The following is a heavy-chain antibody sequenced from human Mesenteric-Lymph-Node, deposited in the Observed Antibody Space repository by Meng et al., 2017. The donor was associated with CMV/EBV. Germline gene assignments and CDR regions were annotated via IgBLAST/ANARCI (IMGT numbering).Heavy chain of an antibody. V-gene: IGHV3-21*01. J-gene: IGHJ4*02. CDR2: ISASSSYI. Sequence: TLSGYSMNWGRQAPGKGLEWVSSISASSSYIHYADSVTGRFTISRDNAKNSLHLQMNSLRAEDTAVYYCARAVGYCSSSSCSDYFDFWGQGTLVTVSS. CDR3: ARAVGYCSSSSCSDYFDF. CDR1: TLSGYS. D-gene: IGHD2-2*01.